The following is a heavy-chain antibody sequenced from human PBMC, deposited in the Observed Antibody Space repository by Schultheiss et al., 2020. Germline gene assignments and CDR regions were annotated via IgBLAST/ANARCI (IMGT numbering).Heavy chain of an antibody. D-gene: IGHD2-15*01. CDR3: AKDKAMRSGGSLSY. J-gene: IGHJ4*02. CDR2: ISGTGDST. CDR1: GFTFSSYA. V-gene: IGHV3-23*01. Sequence: LSLTCAASGFTFSSYAMNWVRQAPGKGLEWVSAISGTGDSTYYADSVKGRFTISRDNSKNTLYLQMNSLRAEDTALYYCAKDKAMRSGGSLSYWGQGTLVTVSS.